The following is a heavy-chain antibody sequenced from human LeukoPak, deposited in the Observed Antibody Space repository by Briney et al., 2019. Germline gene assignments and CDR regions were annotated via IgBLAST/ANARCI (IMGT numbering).Heavy chain of an antibody. Sequence: ASVKVSCKASGYTFTSYGISWVRQAPGQGLEWMGWISAYNGNTNYAQKLQGRVTMTTDTSTSTAYMELRSLRSDDTAVYYCARVDYYDSSGYWGLSYYYGMDVWGQGTTVTVSS. CDR2: ISAYNGNT. CDR3: ARVDYYDSSGYWGLSYYYGMDV. D-gene: IGHD3-22*01. CDR1: GYTFTSYG. V-gene: IGHV1-18*01. J-gene: IGHJ6*02.